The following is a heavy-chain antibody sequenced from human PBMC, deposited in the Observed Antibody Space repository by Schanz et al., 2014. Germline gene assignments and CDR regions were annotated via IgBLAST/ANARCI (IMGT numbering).Heavy chain of an antibody. Sequence: QVQLVQSGAEVKKPGASVKVSCKASGYTTFTDYYIHWVRQAPGQGLEWMGWINPNSGTTNYAQKFQGWVTMTRDTSISTAYMELSRLKSDDTAVFYCARDPSFSMVRGVIIDSYYYGMDVWGQGTTVTVSS. V-gene: IGHV1-2*04. D-gene: IGHD3-10*01. J-gene: IGHJ6*02. CDR3: ARDPSFSMVRGVIIDSYYYGMDV. CDR1: GYTTFTDYY. CDR2: INPNSGTT.